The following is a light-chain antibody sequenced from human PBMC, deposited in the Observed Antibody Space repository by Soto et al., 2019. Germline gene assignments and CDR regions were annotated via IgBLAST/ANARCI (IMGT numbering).Light chain of an antibody. J-gene: IGKJ2*01. V-gene: IGKV1-5*03. Sequence: DIQMTQSPSTLSASVGDRVTITCRASQSISSWLAWYQQKPGKAPKLLIYKASSLESGVPPRFSGSGSGTEFTLTISSLQPDDFATYYCQQYNSLYPFGQGTKLEIK. CDR3: QQYNSLYP. CDR1: QSISSW. CDR2: KAS.